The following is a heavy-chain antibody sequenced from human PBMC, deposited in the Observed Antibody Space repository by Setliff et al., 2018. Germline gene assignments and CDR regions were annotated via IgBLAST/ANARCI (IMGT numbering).Heavy chain of an antibody. D-gene: IGHD2-21*02. CDR3: TTDPDDFRLDY. CDR1: GISFGDYA. Sequence: GGSLRLSWAASGISFGDYAMSWVRQAPGKGLEWVGFIRTKPYGGTTEYAASVKGRFTISRDDSKSITYLQMNSLKTEDTAVYYCTTDPDDFRLDYWGQGTLVTVSS. CDR2: IRTKPYGGTT. V-gene: IGHV3-49*04. J-gene: IGHJ4*02.